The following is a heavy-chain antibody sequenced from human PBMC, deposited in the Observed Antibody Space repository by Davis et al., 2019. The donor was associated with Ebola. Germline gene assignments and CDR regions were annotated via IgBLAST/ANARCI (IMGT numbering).Heavy chain of an antibody. J-gene: IGHJ6*03. CDR3: ARGRTTGLLAWYSYMDV. CDR1: GGSISRGGSY. Sequence: PSETLSLTCTVSGGSISRGGSYWTWIRQHPGKGLEWIGYIYYSGSTYYKPSLKSRVTISLDTSKNKFSLNLYSVTAADTAVYYCARGRTTGLLAWYSYMDVWGKGTTVTVSS. V-gene: IGHV4-31*03. CDR2: IYYSGST. D-gene: IGHD1-1*01.